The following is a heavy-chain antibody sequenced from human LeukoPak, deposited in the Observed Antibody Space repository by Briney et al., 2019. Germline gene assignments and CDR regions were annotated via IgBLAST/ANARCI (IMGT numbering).Heavy chain of an antibody. J-gene: IGHJ3*02. D-gene: IGHD1-26*01. V-gene: IGHV1-46*01. Sequence: ASVKVSCKASGYTFTNYYMHWVRQAPGEGLEWMGIINPSGGSTTYAQKFQGRFTMTRDTSTNTVYMELSSLISEDTTVYYCARGGGGRYPFDIWGQGTMVTVSS. CDR2: INPSGGST. CDR1: GYTFTNYY. CDR3: ARGGGGRYPFDI.